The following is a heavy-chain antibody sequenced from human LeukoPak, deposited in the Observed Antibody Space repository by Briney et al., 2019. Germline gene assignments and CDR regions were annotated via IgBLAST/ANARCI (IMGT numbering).Heavy chain of an antibody. D-gene: IGHD3-3*01. CDR1: GGSISSYY. CDR3: ARRHDFLDS. Sequence: SETLSLTCTVSGGSISSYYWSWIRQPPGKGLEWIGYIYYSGSTNYNPSLKGRVTISVDTSKNQFSLKLSSVTAADTAVYYCARRHDFLDSWGQGTLVTVSS. V-gene: IGHV4-59*01. J-gene: IGHJ4*02. CDR2: IYYSGST.